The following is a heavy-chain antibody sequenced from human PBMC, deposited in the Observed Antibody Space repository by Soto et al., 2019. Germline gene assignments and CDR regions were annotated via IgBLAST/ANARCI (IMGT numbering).Heavy chain of an antibody. Sequence: GGSLRLSCAASGFTLDNGMTWVRQAPGKGLEWISTIDYSGANTHYADSVKGRFTISRDKSRNTVALQMSNLRAEDKALYYCVSWVSAHFDKWGQGTLVTVSS. CDR2: IDYSGANT. CDR1: GFTLDNG. D-gene: IGHD2-8*01. J-gene: IGHJ4*02. CDR3: VSWVSAHFDK. V-gene: IGHV3-23*01.